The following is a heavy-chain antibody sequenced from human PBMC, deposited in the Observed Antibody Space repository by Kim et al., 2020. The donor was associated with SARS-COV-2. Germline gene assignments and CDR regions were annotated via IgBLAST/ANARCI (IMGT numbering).Heavy chain of an antibody. Sequence: QKFQGRVTITADESTSTAYMELSSLRSEDTAVYYCARGLGGDYPPYYFDYWGQGTLVTVSS. CDR3: ARGLGGDYPPYYFDY. V-gene: IGHV1-69*01. J-gene: IGHJ4*02. D-gene: IGHD2-21*02.